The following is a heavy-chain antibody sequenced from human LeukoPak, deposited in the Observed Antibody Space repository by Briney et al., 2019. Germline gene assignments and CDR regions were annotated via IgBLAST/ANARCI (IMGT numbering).Heavy chain of an antibody. CDR2: INPNTGVT. CDR1: GYTFTGYY. Sequence: ASVKVSCKASGYTFTGYYIHWVRQAPGQGLEWMGWINPNTGVTNYAQNFQARVTMTRDTSISTAYMELSSLRSYDTAVYYCATAPNDYGGNSGYFDYWGQGTLVTVSS. J-gene: IGHJ4*02. CDR3: ATAPNDYGGNSGYFDY. D-gene: IGHD4-23*01. V-gene: IGHV1-2*02.